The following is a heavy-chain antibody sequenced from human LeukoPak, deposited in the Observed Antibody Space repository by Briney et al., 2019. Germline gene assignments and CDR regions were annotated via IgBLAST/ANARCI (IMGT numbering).Heavy chain of an antibody. J-gene: IGHJ6*02. V-gene: IGHV3-64*01. CDR3: ARAYSSSWNYYYYGMDV. CDR1: GFTFSSYA. Sequence: PGGSLRLSCAASGFTFSSYAMHWVRQAPGKGLEYVSAISSNGGSTYYANSVKGRFTISRDNSKNTLYLQMGSLRAEDMAVYYCARAYSSSWNYYYYGMDVWGQGTTVTVSS. CDR2: ISSNGGST. D-gene: IGHD6-13*01.